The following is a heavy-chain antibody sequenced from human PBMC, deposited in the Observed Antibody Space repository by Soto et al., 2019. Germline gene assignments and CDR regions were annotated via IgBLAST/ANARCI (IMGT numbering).Heavy chain of an antibody. CDR1: GYTFTGYY. Sequence: GASVKVSCKASGYTFTGYYMHWVRQAPGQGLEWMGWINPNSGGTNYAQKFRGWVTMTRDTSISAAYMELSRLRSDDTAVYYCARSPGGVVTAMYYFDYWGQGTPVTVSS. CDR3: ARSPGGVVTAMYYFDY. V-gene: IGHV1-2*04. CDR2: INPNSGGT. J-gene: IGHJ4*02. D-gene: IGHD2-21*02.